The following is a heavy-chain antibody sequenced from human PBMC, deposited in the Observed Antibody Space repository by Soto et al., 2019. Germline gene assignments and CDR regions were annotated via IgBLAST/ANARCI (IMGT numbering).Heavy chain of an antibody. CDR3: ARVRIRGLGYCSGGSCYSGVWFDP. V-gene: IGHV1-69*06. J-gene: IGHJ5*02. CDR2: IIPIFGTA. D-gene: IGHD2-15*01. CDR1: GGTFSSYA. Sequence: QVQLVQSGAEVKKPGSSVKVSCKASGGTFSSYAISWVRQAPGQGLEWMGGIIPIFGTANYAQKFQGRVTITADKSTSTAYMELSSLRSEDTAVYYCARVRIRGLGYCSGGSCYSGVWFDPWGQGTLVTVSS.